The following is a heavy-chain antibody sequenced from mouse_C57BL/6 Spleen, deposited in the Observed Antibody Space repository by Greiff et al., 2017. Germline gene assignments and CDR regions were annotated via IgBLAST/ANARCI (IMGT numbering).Heavy chain of an antibody. D-gene: IGHD1-1*01. V-gene: IGHV1-62-2*01. CDR2: FYPGSGSI. CDR3: ERHERERSSYGSSLYYFDY. Sequence: QVQLQQSGAELVKPGASVQLSCKASGYTFTEYTIHWVKQRSGQGLEWIGWFYPGSGSIKYNEKFKDKATLTADKSSSTVYMELSRLTSEDSAVYFCERHERERSSYGSSLYYFDYWSQGTTLTVSS. J-gene: IGHJ2*01. CDR1: GYTFTEYT.